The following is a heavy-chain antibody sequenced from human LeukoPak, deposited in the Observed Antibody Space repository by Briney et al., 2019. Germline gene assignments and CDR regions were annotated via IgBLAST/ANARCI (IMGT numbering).Heavy chain of an antibody. Sequence: GGSLRLSCAVFGVTVSSNYMSWVRQAPGKGLEWVSVLYGGGTTYYADSVKGRFTISRDSSKNTLYLQMNSLRAEDTAVYYCAKGCSSTSCYTRIYYYYMDVWGKGTTVTVTS. CDR3: AKGCSSTSCYTRIYYYYMDV. V-gene: IGHV3-53*05. CDR2: LYGGGTT. CDR1: GVTVSSNY. D-gene: IGHD2-2*02. J-gene: IGHJ6*03.